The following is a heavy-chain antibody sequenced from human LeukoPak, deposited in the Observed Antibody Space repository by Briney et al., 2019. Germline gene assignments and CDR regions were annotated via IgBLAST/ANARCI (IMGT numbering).Heavy chain of an antibody. CDR2: IIPIFGTA. CDR3: ARILGNGDSLVHDY. V-gene: IGHV1-69*05. Sequence: SVKVSCKASGGTFSSYAISWVRQAPGQGLEWMGGIIPIFGTANYAQKLQGRVTMTTDTSTSTAYMELRSLRSDDTAVYYCARILGNGDSLVHDYWGQGTLVTVSS. J-gene: IGHJ4*02. D-gene: IGHD4-17*01. CDR1: GGTFSSYA.